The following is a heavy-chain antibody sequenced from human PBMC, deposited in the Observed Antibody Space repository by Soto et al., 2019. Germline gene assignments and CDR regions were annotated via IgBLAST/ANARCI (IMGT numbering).Heavy chain of an antibody. CDR3: ATEGGYPGSNLYGAY. V-gene: IGHV3-15*01. D-gene: IGHD1-26*01. J-gene: IGHJ4*02. Sequence: EVQLVESGGGLVEPGGSIRLSCVASGFTFTKAYMTWVRQAPGKGLEWVGRIKGSHAGGTTDYATSVKGRFTISRDDSQNTLYLPMNSLKTEDTSVYYCATEGGYPGSNLYGAYWGQGTLVTVSS. CDR2: IKGSHAGGTT. CDR1: GFTFTKAY.